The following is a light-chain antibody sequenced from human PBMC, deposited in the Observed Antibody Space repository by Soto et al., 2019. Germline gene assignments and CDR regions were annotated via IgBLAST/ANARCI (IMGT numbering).Light chain of an antibody. Sequence: DIQMTQSPSSLSASLGDRVTITCRASHSISTYLSWYQHKPRKAPNLLIYGASSLQSGVPSRFSGSGSGTEFTLTISNLQPEDFAIFYCQQSYNTVTFGGGTKVEIK. V-gene: IGKV1-39*01. CDR1: HSISTY. CDR3: QQSYNTVT. J-gene: IGKJ4*01. CDR2: GAS.